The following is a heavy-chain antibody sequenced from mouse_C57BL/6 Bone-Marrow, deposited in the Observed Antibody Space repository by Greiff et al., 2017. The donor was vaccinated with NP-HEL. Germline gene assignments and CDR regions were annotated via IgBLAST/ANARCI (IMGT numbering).Heavy chain of an antibody. Sequence: EVKLMESGPGLVKPSQSLSLTCSVTGSSITSGYYWNLIRTFPENKLEWMRYISYNGSNTYTPSLKNRITITRDTSKNQFFLKLNSVTTEDTATYYCAREGYDGSSYWYFDVGGTGTTVTVSS. CDR3: AREGYDGSSYWYFDV. V-gene: IGHV3-6*01. D-gene: IGHD1-1*01. CDR1: GSSITSGYY. CDR2: ISYNGSN. J-gene: IGHJ1*03.